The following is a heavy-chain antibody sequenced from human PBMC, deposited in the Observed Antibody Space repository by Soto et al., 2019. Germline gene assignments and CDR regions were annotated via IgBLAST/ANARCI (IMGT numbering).Heavy chain of an antibody. J-gene: IGHJ5*02. Sequence: GESLKLSCRRFGYTFTSYWIGWERQMPGKGLEWMGIIHPGDSDTRYSPSFQGQVTISVDKSISTAYLHWSSLKASDTAIYYCANVNVVTTNDNWFDAWGQGTLVTVSS. CDR1: GYTFTSYW. CDR2: IHPGDSDT. D-gene: IGHD5-12*01. V-gene: IGHV5-51*01. CDR3: ANVNVVTTNDNWFDA.